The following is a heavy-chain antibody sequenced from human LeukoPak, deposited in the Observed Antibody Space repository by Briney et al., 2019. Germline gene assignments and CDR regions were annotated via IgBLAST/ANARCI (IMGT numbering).Heavy chain of an antibody. CDR1: GGTFSNYA. Sequence: GASVKVSCKASGGTFSNYAISWVRQAPGQGLEWMGGIIPIFGTANYAQKFQGRVTITADESTSTAYMELSSLRSEDTAVYYCARGATYSSGYYPSIWGQGTLVTVSS. J-gene: IGHJ4*02. D-gene: IGHD3-22*01. CDR3: ARGATYSSGYYPSI. V-gene: IGHV1-69*13. CDR2: IIPIFGTA.